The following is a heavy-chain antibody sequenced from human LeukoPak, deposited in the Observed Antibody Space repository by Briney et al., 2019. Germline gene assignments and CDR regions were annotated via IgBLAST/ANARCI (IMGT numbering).Heavy chain of an antibody. CDR1: GYNFFVFY. Sequence: GASVKVSCTVSGYNFFVFYIHWLRQAPGQGPEWMGWINPNSGNTNYAQKFQGRVTMTRDTSITTVYMELSRLTSDDTAVYFCARVSDIVVVPAAFYFDYWGQGALVTVSS. V-gene: IGHV1-2*02. CDR3: ARVSDIVVVPAAFYFDY. CDR2: INPNSGNT. J-gene: IGHJ4*02. D-gene: IGHD2-2*01.